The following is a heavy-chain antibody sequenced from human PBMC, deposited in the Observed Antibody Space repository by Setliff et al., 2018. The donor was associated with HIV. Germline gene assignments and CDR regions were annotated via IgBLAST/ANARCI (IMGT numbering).Heavy chain of an antibody. V-gene: IGHV4-34*01. J-gene: IGHJ4*02. CDR2: INHSGST. D-gene: IGHD3-22*01. CDR1: GGSFSGYY. Sequence: PSETLSLTCGVYGGSFSGYYWTWIRQPPGKGLEWIGEINHSGSTNYNPSLKSRVTISVDTSKNQFSLKLSSVTAADTAVYYCARGGGYYAPLVYWGQGTLVTVSS. CDR3: ARGGGYYAPLVY.